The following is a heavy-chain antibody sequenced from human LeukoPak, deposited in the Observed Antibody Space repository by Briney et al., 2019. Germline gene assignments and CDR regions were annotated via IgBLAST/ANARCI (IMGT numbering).Heavy chain of an antibody. CDR2: ISYDGSNK. CDR3: ARAGRGVTLYTDY. CDR1: GFTLSSYA. Sequence: GRSLRLSCAASGFTLSSYAIHWVRQAPGKGLEWVAVISYDGSNKYYADSVKGRFTISRDNSKNTLYLQMNSLRAEDTAVYYCARAGRGVTLYTDYWGQGTLVTVSS. V-gene: IGHV3-30*04. D-gene: IGHD3-10*01. J-gene: IGHJ4*02.